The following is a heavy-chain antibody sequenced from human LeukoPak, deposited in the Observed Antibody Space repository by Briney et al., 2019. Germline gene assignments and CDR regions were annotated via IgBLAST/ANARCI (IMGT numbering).Heavy chain of an antibody. V-gene: IGHV3-21*01. CDR1: GGSISSSS. Sequence: ETLSLTCTVSGGSISSSSYYWGWIGQPPGKGLEWVSSISSSSSYIYYADSVKGRFTISRDNAKNSLYLQTNSLRAEDTAVYYCARVSRDDYWGQGTLVTVSS. CDR2: ISSSSSYI. CDR3: ARVSRDDY. J-gene: IGHJ4*02. D-gene: IGHD5-24*01.